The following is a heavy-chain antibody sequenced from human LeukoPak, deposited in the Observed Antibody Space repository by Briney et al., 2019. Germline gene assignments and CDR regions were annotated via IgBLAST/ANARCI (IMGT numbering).Heavy chain of an antibody. V-gene: IGHV4-30-2*01. Sequence: SQTLSLTCAVSGGSIGSGGYSWSWIRQPPGKGLEWIGYIYHSGSTYYNPSLKSRVTISVDRSKNQFSLKLSSVTAADTAVYYCARGSDFWSGYRLDYWGQGTLVTVSS. D-gene: IGHD3-3*01. CDR3: ARGSDFWSGYRLDY. CDR1: GGSIGSGGYS. J-gene: IGHJ4*02. CDR2: IYHSGST.